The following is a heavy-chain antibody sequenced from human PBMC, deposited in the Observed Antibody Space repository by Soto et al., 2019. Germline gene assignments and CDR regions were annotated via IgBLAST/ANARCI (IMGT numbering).Heavy chain of an antibody. CDR3: ARASDDCDFDY. Sequence: QVQLVQSGAEVKKPGSSVKVSCKASGGTFSSYTISWVRQAPGPGLEWMGRIIPILGIANYAQTLQGRVTITADKSTSTAYMELSSLRSEDTAVDYCARASDDCDFDYWGQGTLGTVSS. V-gene: IGHV1-69*02. CDR1: GGTFSSYT. J-gene: IGHJ4*02. CDR2: IIPILGIA. D-gene: IGHD2-21*02.